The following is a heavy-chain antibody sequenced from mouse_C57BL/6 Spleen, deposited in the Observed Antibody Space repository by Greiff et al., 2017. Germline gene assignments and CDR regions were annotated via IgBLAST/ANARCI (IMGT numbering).Heavy chain of an antibody. J-gene: IGHJ2*01. V-gene: IGHV5-9*01. CDR2: ISGGGGNT. Sequence: DVKLVESGGGLVKPGGSLKLSCAASGFTFSSYTMSWVRQTPEKRLEWVATISGGGGNTYYPDSVKGRFTISRDNAKNTLYLQMSSLRSEDTALYYCARQSRYFDYWGQGTTLTVSS. CDR1: GFTFSSYT. CDR3: ARQSRYFDY.